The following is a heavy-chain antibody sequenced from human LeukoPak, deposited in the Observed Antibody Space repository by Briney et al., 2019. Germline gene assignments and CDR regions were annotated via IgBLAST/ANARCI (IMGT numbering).Heavy chain of an antibody. CDR1: EFTFSSYG. D-gene: IGHD5-24*01. J-gene: IGHJ1*01. Sequence: GGPLKLSCAASEFTFSSYGMHWVRQPPGKGLEWVAVIWYDGSNKYYGDSVKGRFTISRDNSKKTLYLQMNSLRVEDTAVYYCARGDGYNDAEYLQHWGQGTLVTVS. CDR3: ARGDGYNDAEYLQH. CDR2: IWYDGSNK. V-gene: IGHV3-33*01.